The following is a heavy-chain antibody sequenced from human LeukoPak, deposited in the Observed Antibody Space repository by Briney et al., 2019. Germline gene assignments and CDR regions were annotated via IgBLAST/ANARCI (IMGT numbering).Heavy chain of an antibody. V-gene: IGHV4-31*03. CDR3: ARDCSSTSCYSYYGMDV. J-gene: IGHJ6*02. CDR1: GGSISSGGYY. D-gene: IGHD2-2*01. CDR2: IYYSGST. Sequence: SETLSLTCTVSGGSISSGGYYWSWIRQHPGKGLEWIGYIYYSGSTFYNPSLKSRVTISVDTSKSQFSLKLSSVTAADTAVYYCARDCSSTSCYSYYGMDVWGQGTPVTVSS.